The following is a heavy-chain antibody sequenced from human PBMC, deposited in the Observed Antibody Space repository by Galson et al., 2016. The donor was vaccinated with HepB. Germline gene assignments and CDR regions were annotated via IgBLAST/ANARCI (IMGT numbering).Heavy chain of an antibody. Sequence: SLRLSCAASGSTFSSYAMAWVRQAPEKGLEWVSVISGSGTTTYYADSVKGRFTISRDNPKNTLYLQMNSLRAEDTAVYYCAKDVGNQNWFDPWGQGTLVTVSS. D-gene: IGHD1-14*01. CDR2: ISGSGTTT. CDR1: GSTFSSYA. V-gene: IGHV3-23*01. J-gene: IGHJ5*02. CDR3: AKDVGNQNWFDP.